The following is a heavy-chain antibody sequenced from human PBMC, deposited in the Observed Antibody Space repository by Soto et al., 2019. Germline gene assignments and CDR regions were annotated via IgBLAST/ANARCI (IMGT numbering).Heavy chain of an antibody. J-gene: IGHJ6*02. Sequence: SETLSLTCSVSGGSMRSYYWNWLRQPAGKGLEWIRRIYSRGDTNYNPSVKSRVTMSVDTSKNEFSLRLNSVTAADTAVYYCAGIGEDVYYGMDVWGQGTTVTVSS. D-gene: IGHD2-21*01. CDR2: IYSRGDT. CDR3: AGIGEDVYYGMDV. CDR1: GGSMRSYY. V-gene: IGHV4-4*07.